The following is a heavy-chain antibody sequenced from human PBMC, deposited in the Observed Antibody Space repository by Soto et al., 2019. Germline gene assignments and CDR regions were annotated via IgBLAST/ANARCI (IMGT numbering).Heavy chain of an antibody. CDR1: GGSVSSGSYY. Sequence: SETLSLTCTVSGGSVSSGSYYWSWIRQPPGKGLEWIGYIYYSGSTNYNPSLKSRVTISVDTSKNQFSLKLSSVTAADTAVYYCARMVDFWSGYYTTVTSNFDYWGQGTLVTVSS. V-gene: IGHV4-61*01. J-gene: IGHJ4*02. CDR3: ARMVDFWSGYYTTVTSNFDY. CDR2: IYYSGST. D-gene: IGHD3-3*01.